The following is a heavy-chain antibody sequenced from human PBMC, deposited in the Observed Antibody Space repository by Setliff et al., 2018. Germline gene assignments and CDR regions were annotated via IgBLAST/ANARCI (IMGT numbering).Heavy chain of an antibody. V-gene: IGHV4-61*09. CDR1: DDSISSRNYY. CDR2: IYTSWST. D-gene: IGHD3-3*01. CDR3: ARMSGFLYMDV. J-gene: IGHJ6*03. Sequence: SETLSLTCTVSDDSISSRNYYWSWIRQPAGKGLEWLGQIYTSWSTNYNPSLKGRATLSIDASKKQFSLKLTSVTAADTAVYYCARMSGFLYMDVWGEGTTVTVS.